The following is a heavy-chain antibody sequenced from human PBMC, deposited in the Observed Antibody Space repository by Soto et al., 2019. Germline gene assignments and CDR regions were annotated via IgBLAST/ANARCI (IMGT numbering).Heavy chain of an antibody. CDR1: GGSISSYY. Sequence: QVQLQESGPGLVKPSETLSLTCTVSGGSISSYYWSWIRQPPGKGLEWIGYIYYSGSTNYTPSLKSRVTISVDTAKNQCSLKLSSVTSADTAVYYCARFDGSGRYFDYWGQGTLVTVSS. CDR3: ARFDGSGRYFDY. D-gene: IGHD2-15*01. V-gene: IGHV4-59*01. CDR2: IYYSGST. J-gene: IGHJ4*02.